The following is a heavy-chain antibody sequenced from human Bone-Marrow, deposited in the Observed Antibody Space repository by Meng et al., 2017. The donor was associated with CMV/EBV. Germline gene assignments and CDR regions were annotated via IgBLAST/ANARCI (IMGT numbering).Heavy chain of an antibody. CDR3: ARERYRSCSSTSCRPIDI. CDR1: GGSISSSSYY. D-gene: IGHD2-2*01. J-gene: IGHJ3*02. Sequence: SETLSLTCTVSGGSISSSSYYWGWIRQPPGKGLEWIGSIYYSGSTYYNPSLKSRVTISVDTSKNQFSLKLSSVTAADTAVYYCARERYRSCSSTSCRPIDIWGQGTMVTVSS. V-gene: IGHV4-39*07. CDR2: IYYSGST.